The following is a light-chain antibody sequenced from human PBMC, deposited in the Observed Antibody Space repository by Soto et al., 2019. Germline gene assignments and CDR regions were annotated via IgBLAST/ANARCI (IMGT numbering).Light chain of an antibody. CDR3: QQYNNWPRT. CDR1: QTISSSY. CDR2: GAS. V-gene: IGKV3-15*01. J-gene: IGKJ1*01. Sequence: VLTQSPGTLSLSPGERATISCRASQTISSSYLAWYQHKPGQAPRLLIYGASTRATGIPARFSGSGSGTEFTLTISSLQSEDFAVYYCQQYNNWPRTFGQGTKVEIK.